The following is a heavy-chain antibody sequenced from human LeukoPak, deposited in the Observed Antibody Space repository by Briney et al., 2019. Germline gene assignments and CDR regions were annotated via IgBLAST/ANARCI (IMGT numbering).Heavy chain of an antibody. CDR3: ARERFTMIVVPIRWFDP. J-gene: IGHJ5*02. Sequence: PGGSLRLSCAASGFTFSSYWMHWVRQAPGKGLVWVSRINSDGSSTSYADSVKGRFTISRDNAKDTLYLQMNSLRAEDTAVYYCARERFTMIVVPIRWFDPWGQGTLVTVSS. CDR2: INSDGSST. D-gene: IGHD3-22*01. V-gene: IGHV3-74*01. CDR1: GFTFSSYW.